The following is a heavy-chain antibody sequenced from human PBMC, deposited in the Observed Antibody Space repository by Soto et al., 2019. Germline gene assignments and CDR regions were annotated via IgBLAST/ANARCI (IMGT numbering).Heavy chain of an antibody. CDR2: ISAAGDP. CDR3: ARTDRDFYGLDV. J-gene: IGHJ6*02. V-gene: IGHV3-13*05. CDR1: GFTFSNYD. Sequence: EVQLVESGGGLVQPGGSLRLSCEASGFTFSNYDMHWVRQGTGKGLEWVSGISAAGDPDYADSVEGRFTISRENAQNSFFLQMSSLRVGDTAVYYCARTDRDFYGLDVWGQGTTVIVSS.